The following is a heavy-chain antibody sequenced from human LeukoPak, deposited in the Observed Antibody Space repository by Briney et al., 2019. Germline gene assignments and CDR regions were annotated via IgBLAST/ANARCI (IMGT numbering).Heavy chain of an antibody. Sequence: QSGGSLRLSCAASEFTFSIYAMSWVRQAPGKGLEWVSSITSRGEDTWYAVSVKGRFTISRDNSKNTLYLQMNSLRAEDTAVYYCTRDRPNYYGSDGHYYRRNGDYWGQGTLVTVSS. CDR3: TRDRPNYYGSDGHYYRRNGDY. CDR2: ITSRGEDT. V-gene: IGHV3-23*01. CDR1: EFTFSIYA. D-gene: IGHD3-22*01. J-gene: IGHJ4*02.